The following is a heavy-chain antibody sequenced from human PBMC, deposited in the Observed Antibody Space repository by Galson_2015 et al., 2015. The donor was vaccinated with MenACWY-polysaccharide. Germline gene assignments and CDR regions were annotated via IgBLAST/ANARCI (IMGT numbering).Heavy chain of an antibody. Sequence: SLSLACAASGSRFGHSGMHWVRQAPGTGLEWVAVIQYDGSKIVYADSVKGRFTISRDNSKHPLFLEMNSLGAEDTAVYYCAREGSRIVFHAFDTWGQGTMVTVSS. D-gene: IGHD6-13*01. CDR3: AREGSRIVFHAFDT. CDR2: IQYDGSKI. J-gene: IGHJ3*02. CDR1: GSRFGHSG. V-gene: IGHV3-33*01.